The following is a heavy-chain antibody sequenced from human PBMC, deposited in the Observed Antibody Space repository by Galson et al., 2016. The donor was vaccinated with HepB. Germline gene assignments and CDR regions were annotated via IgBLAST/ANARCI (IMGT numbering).Heavy chain of an antibody. CDR1: GSTLAELS. CDR3: ATVPISITEYYFDF. D-gene: IGHD2/OR15-2a*01. CDR2: FDPEDTQI. Sequence: SVKVSCKVSGSTLAELSIHWLRQAPGKGLQWMGGFDPEDTQIVYAQNFQDRVTMTEVTSTDTAYMELSSLTSDGTAVYYCATVPISITEYYFDFWGQGTLVTVSS. J-gene: IGHJ4*02. V-gene: IGHV1-24*01.